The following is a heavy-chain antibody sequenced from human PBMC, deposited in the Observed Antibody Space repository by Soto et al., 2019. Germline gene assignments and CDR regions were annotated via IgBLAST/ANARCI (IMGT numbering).Heavy chain of an antibody. CDR2: IIPIFGTA. CDR3: ARFSSHYYDSSGYYDAFDI. J-gene: IGHJ3*02. D-gene: IGHD3-22*01. Sequence: ASVKVSCKASGGTFSSYAISWVRQAPGQGLEWMGGIIPIFGTASYAQKFQGRVTITADKSTSTAYMELSSLRSEDTAVYYCARFSSHYYDSSGYYDAFDIWGQGTMVTVSS. V-gene: IGHV1-69*06. CDR1: GGTFSSYA.